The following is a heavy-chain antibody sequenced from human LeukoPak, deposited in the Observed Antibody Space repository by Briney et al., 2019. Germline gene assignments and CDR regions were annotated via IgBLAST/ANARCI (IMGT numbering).Heavy chain of an antibody. CDR1: GGSISSSFYY. CDR2: IYYSGST. Sequence: PSETLSLTCTVSGGSISSSFYYWDWIRQPPGKGLEWIGSIYYSGSTYYNPSLKSRVTISVDTSKNQFSLKLSSVTAADTAVYYCARDMGEYSYDNWFDPWGQGTLVTVSS. J-gene: IGHJ5*02. CDR3: ARDMGEYSYDNWFDP. D-gene: IGHD5-18*01. V-gene: IGHV4-39*07.